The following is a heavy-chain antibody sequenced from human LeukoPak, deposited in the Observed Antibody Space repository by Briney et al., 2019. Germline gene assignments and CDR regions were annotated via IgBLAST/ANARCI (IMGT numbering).Heavy chain of an antibody. CDR3: ARHSYQGQWLPQFAY. V-gene: IGHV4-59*08. CDR1: GVSISSYY. Sequence: SSETLSLTCTVSGVSISSYYWSCIRQPPGKRLEGSGYIYYSGSTNYNPSLKRRVTISVDTSKNPFSLKLSSVTAADTAVYYCARHSYQGQWLPQFAYWGQGTLVTVSS. J-gene: IGHJ4*02. CDR2: IYYSGST. D-gene: IGHD6-19*01.